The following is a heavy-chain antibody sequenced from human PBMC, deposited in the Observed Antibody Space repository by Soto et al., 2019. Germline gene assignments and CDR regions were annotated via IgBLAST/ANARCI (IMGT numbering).Heavy chain of an antibody. Sequence: QVQLVQSGAEVKKPGSSVKVSCKASVGTFSSYAISWVRQAPGQGLEWMGGIIPIFGTANYAQKFKGRVTITADESTSTAYMELSSLRSEDTAVYYCARSVQRYFIHYYYGMDVWGQGTTVTVSS. V-gene: IGHV1-69*12. CDR2: IIPIFGTA. CDR3: ARSVQRYFIHYYYGMDV. J-gene: IGHJ6*02. D-gene: IGHD3-9*01. CDR1: VGTFSSYA.